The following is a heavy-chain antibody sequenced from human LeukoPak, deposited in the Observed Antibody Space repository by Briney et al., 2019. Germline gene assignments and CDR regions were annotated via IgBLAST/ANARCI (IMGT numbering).Heavy chain of an antibody. V-gene: IGHV4-59*08. CDR2: IYYSGST. D-gene: IGHD3-10*01. Sequence: SETLSLTCTVSGGSISSYYWSWIRQPPGKGLEWIGYIYYSGSTNYNPSLKSRVTISVDTSKNQFSLKLSSVTAADTAVYYCAGRDYYGSGSYYKKDAFDIWGQGTMVTVS. CDR1: GGSISSYY. J-gene: IGHJ3*02. CDR3: AGRDYYGSGSYYKKDAFDI.